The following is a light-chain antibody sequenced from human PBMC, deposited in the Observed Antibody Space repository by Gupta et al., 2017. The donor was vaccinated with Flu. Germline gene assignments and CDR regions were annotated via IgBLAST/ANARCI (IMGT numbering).Light chain of an antibody. CDR3: QQSYTTPLT. CDR1: QSISSY. J-gene: IGKJ4*01. V-gene: IGKV1-39*01. Sequence: DIQMHQSPSSLSASVGDRVTITCRASQSISSYLNWYQQTPGKAPKFLIYSASNLQNGVSSRFSGSGSGTDFTLTISNLQPEDFATYYCQQSYTTPLTFGGGTKVEIK. CDR2: SAS.